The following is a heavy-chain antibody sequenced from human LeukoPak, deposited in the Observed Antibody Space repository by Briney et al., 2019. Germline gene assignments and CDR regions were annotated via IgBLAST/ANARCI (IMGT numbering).Heavy chain of an antibody. D-gene: IGHD1-26*01. Sequence: GGSLRLSCTASGFTFSTYNMNWVRQAPGKGLEWVSYISTDSSSIYYADSVQGRFTISRDNAKNSLYLQMNSLRDVDTAVYYCAIDAWELPLDAFDIWGQGTMVTVSS. J-gene: IGHJ3*02. V-gene: IGHV3-48*02. CDR1: GFTFSTYN. CDR2: ISTDSSSI. CDR3: AIDAWELPLDAFDI.